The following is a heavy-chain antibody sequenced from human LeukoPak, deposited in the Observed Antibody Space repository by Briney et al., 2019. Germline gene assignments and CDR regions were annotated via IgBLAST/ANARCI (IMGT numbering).Heavy chain of an antibody. V-gene: IGHV3-30*02. CDR1: GFTFSSYG. CDR3: AKEEGFSYYYYMDV. Sequence: PGGSLRLSCAASGFTFSSYGMHWVRQAPGKGLEWVAFIRYDGSNKYYADSVKGRFTISRDNSKNTMYLQMNSLRAEDTAVYYCAKEEGFSYYYYMDVWGKGTTVTISS. J-gene: IGHJ6*03. CDR2: IRYDGSNK.